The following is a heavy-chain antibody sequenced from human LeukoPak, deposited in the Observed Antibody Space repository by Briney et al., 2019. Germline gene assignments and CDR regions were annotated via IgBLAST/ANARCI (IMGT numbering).Heavy chain of an antibody. D-gene: IGHD2-15*01. CDR2: ISGSGGST. CDR1: GFTFSSYA. CDR3: AKDRRPSRVVVAATLGGGFDY. J-gene: IGHJ4*02. Sequence: GGSLRLSCAAPGFTFSSYAMSWVRQAPGKGLEWVSAISGSGGSTYYADSVKGRFTISRDNSKNTLYLQMNSLRAEDTAVYYCAKDRRPSRVVVAATLGGGFDYWGQGTLVTVSS. V-gene: IGHV3-23*01.